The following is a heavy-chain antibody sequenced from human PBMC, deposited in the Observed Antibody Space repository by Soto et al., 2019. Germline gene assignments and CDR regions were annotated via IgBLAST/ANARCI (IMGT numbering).Heavy chain of an antibody. V-gene: IGHV4-30-4*01. D-gene: IGHD3-22*01. CDR1: GGSISSGDYY. CDR2: IYYSGST. CDR3: ARDPYYSDSSRYIDY. Sequence: PSETLSLTCTVSGGSISSGDYYCSWIRQPPGKGLEWIGYIYYSGSTYYNPSLKSRVTISVDTSKNQFSLKLSSVTAADTAVYYCARDPYYSDSSRYIDYWGQGTPVTVSS. J-gene: IGHJ4*02.